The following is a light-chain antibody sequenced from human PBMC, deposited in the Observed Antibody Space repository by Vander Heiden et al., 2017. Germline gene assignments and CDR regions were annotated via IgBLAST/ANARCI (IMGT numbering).Light chain of an antibody. CDR1: QSISSY. V-gene: IGKV1-39*01. J-gene: IGKJ2*01. Sequence: DLQMTHSPSSLSASVGDRVTITCRASQSISSYFNWYQQKPGKAPKLLIYAASSLQSGVPSRFSGSGSGTDFTLTISSLQPEDFATYYCQQSYSTPRTFGQGTKLEIK. CDR3: QQSYSTPRT. CDR2: AAS.